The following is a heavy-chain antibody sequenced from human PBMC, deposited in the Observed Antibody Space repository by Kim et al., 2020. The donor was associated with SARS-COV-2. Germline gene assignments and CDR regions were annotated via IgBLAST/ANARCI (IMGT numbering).Heavy chain of an antibody. CDR1: GFTFSSYA. D-gene: IGHD6-13*01. CDR2: ISYDGSNK. V-gene: IGHV3-30*04. Sequence: GGSLRLSCAASGFTFSSYAMHWVRQAPGKGLEWVAVISYDGSNKYYADSVKGRFTISRDNSKNTLYLQMNSLRAEDTAVYYCARDHNRAVYAIAAAVFDYWGQGTLVTVSS. J-gene: IGHJ4*02. CDR3: ARDHNRAVYAIAAAVFDY.